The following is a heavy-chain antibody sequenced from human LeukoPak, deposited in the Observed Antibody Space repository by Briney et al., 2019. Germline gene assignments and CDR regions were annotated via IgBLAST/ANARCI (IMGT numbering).Heavy chain of an antibody. V-gene: IGHV3-7*01. CDR3: ARLREIPVFGVVTKSTSYFDY. CDR1: GFPFSSYG. CDR2: IKQGRSEK. J-gene: IGHJ4*02. Sequence: PGGSLRLSCAASGFPFSSYGMHWVRQAPGKGLELVANIKQGRSEKYYVDSVKGRFTISRDNAKNSLYLQMNSLRAEDTAVYYCARLREIPVFGVVTKSTSYFDYWGQGTLVTVSS. D-gene: IGHD3-3*01.